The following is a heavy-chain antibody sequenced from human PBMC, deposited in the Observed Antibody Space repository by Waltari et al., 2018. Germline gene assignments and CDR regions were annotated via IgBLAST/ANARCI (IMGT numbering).Heavy chain of an antibody. D-gene: IGHD5-18*01. V-gene: IGHV5-51*01. J-gene: IGHJ4*02. Sequence: EVQLVQSGAEVKKPGESLKISCKGSGYSFTSYWIGWVRQMTGKGLEWMGIISPGESDTIASPSLQGQVTLAADKSISTAYLQWSSLKASDTAMYYCARRDKGGYSYIWGQGTLVTVSS. CDR1: GYSFTSYW. CDR2: ISPGESDT. CDR3: ARRDKGGYSYI.